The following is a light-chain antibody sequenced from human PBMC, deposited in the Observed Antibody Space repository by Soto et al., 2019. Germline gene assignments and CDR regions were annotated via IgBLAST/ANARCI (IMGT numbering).Light chain of an antibody. CDR3: QQYHDLFPWT. Sequence: DIQMTQSPSSLSASVGDRVTVTCQASQDISNYLNWYQHKAGKAPKLLISDASNLQTGVPSRFSGSGSGTDFTFTINRLQPEDIATYYCQQYHDLFPWTFGQGTKVEI. CDR2: DAS. CDR1: QDISNY. V-gene: IGKV1-33*01. J-gene: IGKJ1*01.